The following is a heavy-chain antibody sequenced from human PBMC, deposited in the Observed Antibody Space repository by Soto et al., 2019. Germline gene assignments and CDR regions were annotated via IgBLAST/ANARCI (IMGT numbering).Heavy chain of an antibody. D-gene: IGHD6-13*01. Sequence: PGGSLRLSCAASGSTFSNYGTHWVRQAPGKGLAWVAVISYDGSNKYYADSVKGRFTISRDNSKNTLYLQMNSLRAEDTAVYYYANDMYSSSWCGEDQYYYDYGMDVWGQGTTVTVSS. CDR2: ISYDGSNK. CDR3: ANDMYSSSWCGEDQYYYDYGMDV. V-gene: IGHV3-30*18. CDR1: GSTFSNYG. J-gene: IGHJ6*02.